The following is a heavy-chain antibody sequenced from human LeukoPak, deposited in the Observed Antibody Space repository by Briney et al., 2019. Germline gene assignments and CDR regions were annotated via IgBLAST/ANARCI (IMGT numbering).Heavy chain of an antibody. V-gene: IGHV4-31*03. CDR3: AAPLWFREGYYMDV. J-gene: IGHJ6*03. CDR1: GGSISSGGYY. CDR2: IYYSGST. D-gene: IGHD3-10*01. Sequence: PSETLSLTCTVSGGSISSGGYYWSWIRQHPGKGLEWIGYIYYSGSTYYNPSLKSRDTISVDTSKNQFSLKLSSVTAADPAVYYCAAPLWFREGYYMDVWGKGTTVTVSS.